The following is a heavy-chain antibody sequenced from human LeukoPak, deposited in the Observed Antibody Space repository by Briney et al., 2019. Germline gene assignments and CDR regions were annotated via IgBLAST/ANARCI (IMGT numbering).Heavy chain of an antibody. D-gene: IGHD4-17*01. CDR3: ARSDYGDYGISDY. CDR1: GLSFRSYS. Sequence: GGSLRLSCVASGLSFRSYSMTWVRQAPGKGLEWISYISSSSTTIYYAESVKGRFTISRDNAKNSLYLQMNSLRAEDTALYHCARSDYGDYGISDYWGQGTLVTVSS. J-gene: IGHJ4*02. CDR2: ISSSSTTI. V-gene: IGHV3-48*04.